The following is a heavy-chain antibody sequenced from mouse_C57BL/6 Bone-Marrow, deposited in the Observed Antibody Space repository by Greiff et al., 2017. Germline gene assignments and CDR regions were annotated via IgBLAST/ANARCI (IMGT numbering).Heavy chain of an antibody. CDR3: ASYYPWFAY. Sequence: QVQLQQSGAELARPGASVKLSCKASGYTFTSYGISWVKQRTGQGLEWIGEIYPRSGNTYYNEKFKGKATLTADKSSSTAYMELRSLTSEVSAVYFCASYYPWFAYWGQGTLVTVSA. CDR1: GYTFTSYG. CDR2: IYPRSGNT. J-gene: IGHJ3*01. V-gene: IGHV1-81*01. D-gene: IGHD1-1*01.